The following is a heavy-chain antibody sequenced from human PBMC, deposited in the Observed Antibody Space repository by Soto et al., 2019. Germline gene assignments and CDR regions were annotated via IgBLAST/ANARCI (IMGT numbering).Heavy chain of an antibody. J-gene: IGHJ5*02. CDR3: ARVVRLGELSFDP. CDR1: GGSVSSGGYY. CDR2: IYYSGST. Sequence: SETLSLTCTVSGGSVSSGGYYWSWIRQHPGKGLEWIGYIYYSGSTYYNPSLKSRVTISVDTSKNQSSLKLSSVTAADTAVYYCARVVRLGELSFDPWGQGTLVTVSS. V-gene: IGHV4-31*03. D-gene: IGHD3-16*02.